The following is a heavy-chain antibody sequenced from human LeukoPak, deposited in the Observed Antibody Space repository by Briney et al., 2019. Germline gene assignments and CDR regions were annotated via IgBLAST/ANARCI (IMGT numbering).Heavy chain of an antibody. CDR3: ARVVLGFSSGWLRGVPNYFDY. Sequence: KPSETLSLTCNFSAVSVSRHFWSWIRQTPEKGLEWLGYVFSSGSTNYNPSLKSRLTISLDASKHQFSLTLKSVTAADTAVYFCARVVLGFSSGWLRGVPNYFDYWGQGTLVTVSS. V-gene: IGHV4-59*02. CDR2: VFSSGST. CDR1: AVSVSRHF. J-gene: IGHJ4*02. D-gene: IGHD6-19*01.